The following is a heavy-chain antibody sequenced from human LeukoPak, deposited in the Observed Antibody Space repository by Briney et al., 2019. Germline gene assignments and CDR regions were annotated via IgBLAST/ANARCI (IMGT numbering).Heavy chain of an antibody. Sequence: SSGTLSLTCAVSGGSISSSNWWSWVRQPPGKGLEWIGEIYHSGSTNYNPSLKSRVTISVDKSKNQFSLKLSSVTAADTAVYYCAREIVEYDSSGYGRYDAFDIWGQGTMVTVSS. CDR2: IYHSGST. CDR3: AREIVEYDSSGYGRYDAFDI. J-gene: IGHJ3*02. D-gene: IGHD3-22*01. CDR1: GGSISSSNW. V-gene: IGHV4-4*02.